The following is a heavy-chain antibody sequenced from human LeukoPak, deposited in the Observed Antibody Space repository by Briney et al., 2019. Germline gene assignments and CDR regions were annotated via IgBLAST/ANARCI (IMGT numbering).Heavy chain of an antibody. CDR3: ASPAGSIPGHFQH. J-gene: IGHJ1*01. V-gene: IGHV1-18*01. Sequence: ASVKVSCKASGGSFSSYGISWVRQAPGQGLEWMGWISAYNGNTNYAQKLQGRVTMTTDTSTSTAYMELRSLRSDDTAVYYCASPAGSIPGHFQHWGQGTLVTVSS. D-gene: IGHD2-2*01. CDR1: GGSFSSYG. CDR2: ISAYNGNT.